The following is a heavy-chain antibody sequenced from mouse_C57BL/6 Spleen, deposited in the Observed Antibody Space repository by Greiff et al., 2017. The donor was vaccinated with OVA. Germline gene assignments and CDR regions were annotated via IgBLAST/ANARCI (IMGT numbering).Heavy chain of an antibody. CDR1: GYTFTDYE. D-gene: IGHD1-1*01. CDR2: IDPETGGT. Sequence: VQLQQSGAELVRPGASVTLSCKASGYTFTDYEMHWVKRTPVHGLEWIGAIDPETGGTAYNQKFKGKAILTADKSSSTAYMELRSLTSEDSAVYYCTTGLLRSYWGQGTLVTVSA. V-gene: IGHV1-15*01. CDR3: TTGLLRSY. J-gene: IGHJ3*01.